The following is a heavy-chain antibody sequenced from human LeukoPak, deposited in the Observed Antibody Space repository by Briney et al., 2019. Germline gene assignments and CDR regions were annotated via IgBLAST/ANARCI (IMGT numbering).Heavy chain of an antibody. CDR1: GGSFSGYY. CDR2: INHSGST. J-gene: IGHJ5*02. D-gene: IGHD3-3*01. CDR3: ARGYYDFWSGYYRGGNWFDP. Sequence: SETLSLTCAVYGGSFSGYYWSWIRQPPGKGLEWIGEINHSGSTNYNPSLKSRVTISVDTSKNQFSLKLSSVTAADTAVYYCARGYYDFWSGYYRGGNWFDPWGQGTLVTVS. V-gene: IGHV4-34*01.